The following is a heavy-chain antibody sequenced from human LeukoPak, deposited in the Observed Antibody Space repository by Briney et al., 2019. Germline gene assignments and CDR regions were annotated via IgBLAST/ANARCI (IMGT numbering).Heavy chain of an antibody. CDR1: GFTFSSYA. J-gene: IGHJ4*02. CDR3: AKDPSWEY. D-gene: IGHD1-26*01. CDR2: ILYDGSNK. V-gene: IGHV3-30*18. Sequence: PGTSLRLSCAASGFTFSSYAMHWVRQAPGKGLEWVAVILYDGSNKYYADSVKGRFTISRDTSKNTLYLRMNSLRAEDTAVYYCAKDPSWEYWGQGTLVTVSS.